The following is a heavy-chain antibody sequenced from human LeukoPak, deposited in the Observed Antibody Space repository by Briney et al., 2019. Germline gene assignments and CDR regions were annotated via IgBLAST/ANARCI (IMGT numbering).Heavy chain of an antibody. D-gene: IGHD2-21*02. Sequence: GESLKISCKGSGYSFTTYWIGWVRQMPGKGLEWMGIIYPGDSDTRYSPSFQGQVTISADKCISTAYLQWSSLKASDTAMYYCARTYCGGDCYYTYFDYWGQGTLVTVSS. CDR2: IYPGDSDT. J-gene: IGHJ4*02. CDR3: ARTYCGGDCYYTYFDY. V-gene: IGHV5-51*01. CDR1: GYSFTTYW.